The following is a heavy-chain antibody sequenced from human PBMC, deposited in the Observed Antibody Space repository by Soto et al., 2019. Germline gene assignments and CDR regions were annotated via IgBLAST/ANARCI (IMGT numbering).Heavy chain of an antibody. CDR3: ASKPTDY. Sequence: QLQLQESGPGLVKPWETLSLTCTVSSGSVSNTNYYWGWIRQPPGKGLEWIGSIYYTGSTYYNPSHMSRVTISVDTSKNQFSLKLSSVTAADTAVYYCASKPTDYWGQGTLVTVSS. CDR1: SGSVSNTNYY. J-gene: IGHJ4*02. V-gene: IGHV4-39*01. CDR2: IYYTGST.